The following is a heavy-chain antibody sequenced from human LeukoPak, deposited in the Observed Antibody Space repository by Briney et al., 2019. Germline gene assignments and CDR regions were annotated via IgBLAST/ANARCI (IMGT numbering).Heavy chain of an antibody. CDR1: GVSISSGGYY. V-gene: IGHV4-31*03. CDR2: IYYSGST. CDR3: AALYYYYGMDV. Sequence: SETLSLTCTVSGVSISSGGYYWSWIRQHPGKGLEWIGYIYYSGSTYYNPSLKSRVTISVDTSKNQFSLKLSSVTAADTAVYYCAALYYYYGMDVWGQGTTVTVSS. J-gene: IGHJ6*02.